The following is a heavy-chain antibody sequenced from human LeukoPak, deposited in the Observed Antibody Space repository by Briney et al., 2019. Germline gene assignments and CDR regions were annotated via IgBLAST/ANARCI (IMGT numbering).Heavy chain of an antibody. Sequence: ASVKVSCKASGYTFTTYAMNWVRQAPGQGLEWMGWINTNTGNPTYAQAFTGRFVFSLDTSVSTAFLQISSLKAEDTAVYYCARAPVKRGSGRTTSNWFDPWGQGTLVTVSS. D-gene: IGHD3-10*01. CDR1: GYTFTTYA. V-gene: IGHV7-4-1*02. CDR3: ARAPVKRGSGRTTSNWFDP. CDR2: INTNTGNP. J-gene: IGHJ5*02.